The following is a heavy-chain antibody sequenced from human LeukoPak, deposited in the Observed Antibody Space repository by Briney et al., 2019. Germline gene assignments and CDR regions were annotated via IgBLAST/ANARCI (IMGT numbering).Heavy chain of an antibody. V-gene: IGHV4-38-2*02. J-gene: IGHJ5*02. CDR2: IYHSGST. Sequence: SETLSLTCTVSGYSISSGYYWGWIRQPPGKGLEWIGSIYHSGSTYYNPSLKSRVTISVDTSKNQFSLKLSSVTAADTAVYYCARGGRSNWFDPWGQGTLVTVSS. D-gene: IGHD3-16*01. CDR1: GYSISSGYY. CDR3: ARGGRSNWFDP.